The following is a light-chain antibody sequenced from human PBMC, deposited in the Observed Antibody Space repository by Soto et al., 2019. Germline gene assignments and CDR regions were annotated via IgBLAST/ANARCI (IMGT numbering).Light chain of an antibody. J-gene: IGKJ2*01. V-gene: IGKV3-20*01. Sequence: EVVLTQSPGALSLSPGERATLSCRTSQSVSTVAWYQQKPGQTPRLLIFGTSSRATGIPDRFVGSGSETDFTLTITRLEPEDFAVYFWQHYGASPPNTFGQGPKVELK. CDR2: GTS. CDR1: QSVSTV. CDR3: QHYGASPPNT.